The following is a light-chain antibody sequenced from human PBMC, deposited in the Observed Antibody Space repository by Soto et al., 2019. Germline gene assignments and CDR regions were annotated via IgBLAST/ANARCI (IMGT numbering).Light chain of an antibody. CDR1: SSNIGGTNY. Sequence: QSVLTQPPLASGTPGQRVFISCSGSSSNIGGTNYAYWYQQLPGAAPKLLMHSNNLRPSGVPERISGSKSGTSASLAISGLRSEDEGVYYCASWDDRLGAVIFGGGTKLTVL. CDR2: SNN. J-gene: IGLJ2*01. V-gene: IGLV1-47*02. CDR3: ASWDDRLGAVI.